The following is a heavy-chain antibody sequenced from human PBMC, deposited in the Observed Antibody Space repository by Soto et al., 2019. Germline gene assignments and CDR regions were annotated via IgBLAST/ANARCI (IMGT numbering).Heavy chain of an antibody. Sequence: EVQLVQSGAEVKQAGESLKISCKTSGYTFSRYWIAWVRQTPGRGLEWMGIIYPADSDTRYSPSSQGQVTISADKSTSTAYLHWNSLKASDSATYYCARKDSSGYSNGFDPWGQGALGTVSS. V-gene: IGHV5-51*01. D-gene: IGHD3-22*01. CDR1: GYTFSRYW. CDR3: ARKDSSGYSNGFDP. J-gene: IGHJ5*02. CDR2: IYPADSDT.